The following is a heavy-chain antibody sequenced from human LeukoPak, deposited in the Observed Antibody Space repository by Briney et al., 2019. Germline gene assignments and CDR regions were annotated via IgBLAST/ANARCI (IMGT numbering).Heavy chain of an antibody. Sequence: GGSLRLSCAASGLTFTRYGMSWVRQAPGKGLDLVSAISSSGSNAYHADSVKDRFAISRDNSKNKMYLQMNSLRAEDTAIYYCTKSKRGTTGLLDSWGQGTRVTVSS. V-gene: IGHV3-23*01. CDR2: ISSSGSNA. CDR1: GLTFTRYG. D-gene: IGHD1-1*01. CDR3: TKSKRGTTGLLDS. J-gene: IGHJ4*02.